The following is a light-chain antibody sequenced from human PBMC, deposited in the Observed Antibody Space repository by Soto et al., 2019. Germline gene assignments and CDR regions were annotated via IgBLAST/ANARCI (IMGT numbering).Light chain of an antibody. V-gene: IGKV1-39*01. J-gene: IGKJ1*01. CDR1: QSISSY. CDR3: QQSYSIPLWT. CDR2: AAS. Sequence: DIQMTQSPSSLSASVGDRVTITCRASQSISSYLNWYQQKPGKAPKLLIYAASSLQSGVPSRFSGSGSGTDFTLTISSLQPEDFATYYCQQSYSIPLWTLGQGTKVDIK.